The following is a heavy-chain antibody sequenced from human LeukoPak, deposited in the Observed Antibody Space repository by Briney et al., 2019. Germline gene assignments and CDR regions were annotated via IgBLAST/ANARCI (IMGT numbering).Heavy chain of an antibody. CDR3: ARDYYSGSYYGDY. J-gene: IGHJ4*02. D-gene: IGHD1-26*01. CDR1: GYTFTNYG. Sequence: ASVKVSCNASGYTFTNYGITWVRQAPGQGLEWMGWISAYNASTSYAQNLQGRVTMTADTFTSTAYMELRSLRSDDTAVYYCARDYYSGSYYGDYWGQGTLVTVSS. V-gene: IGHV1-18*01. CDR2: ISAYNAST.